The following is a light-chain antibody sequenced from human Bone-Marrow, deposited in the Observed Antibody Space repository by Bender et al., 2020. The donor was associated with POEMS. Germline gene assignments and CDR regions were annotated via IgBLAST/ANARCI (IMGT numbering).Light chain of an antibody. Sequence: QSALTQPRSVSGSPGQSVTISCTGTTSNIGGYNYVSWYQQHPGKAPKLMIYDVSKRPSGVPDRFSGFKSGNMASLTISGLQADDEADYYCGTWDSSLSAGPFGGGTKLTVL. CDR2: DVS. CDR3: GTWDSSLSAGP. V-gene: IGLV2-11*01. CDR1: TSNIGGYNY. J-gene: IGLJ2*01.